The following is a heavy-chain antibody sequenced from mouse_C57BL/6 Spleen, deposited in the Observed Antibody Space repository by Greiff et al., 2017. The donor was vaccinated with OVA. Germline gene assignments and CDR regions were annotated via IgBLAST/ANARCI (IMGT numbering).Heavy chain of an antibody. CDR1: GYTFTSYW. CDR3: ARDYYGSSLDY. D-gene: IGHD1-1*01. Sequence: VQLQQPGAELVKPGVSVKLSCKASGYTFTSYWMHWVKQRPGRGLEWIGYINPNNGGTSYNQKFKGKATLTVNKSSSTAYMELRSLTSEDSAVYYCARDYYGSSLDYWGQGTTLTVSS. J-gene: IGHJ2*01. CDR2: INPNNGGT. V-gene: IGHV1-22*01.